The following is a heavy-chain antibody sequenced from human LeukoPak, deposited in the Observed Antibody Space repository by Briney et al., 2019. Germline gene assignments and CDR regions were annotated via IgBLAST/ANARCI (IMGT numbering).Heavy chain of an antibody. CDR2: IYTSGST. D-gene: IGHD6-13*01. V-gene: IGHV4-4*07. J-gene: IGHJ5*02. Sequence: SETLSLTCTVSGGSISSYYWSWIRQPAGKGLEWIGRIYTSGSTNYNPSLKSRVTMSVDTSKNQFSLKVTSVTAADTAVYYCATDGIEGSSWYGEGSWGQGTLVTVSP. CDR3: ATDGIEGSSWYGEGS. CDR1: GGSISSYY.